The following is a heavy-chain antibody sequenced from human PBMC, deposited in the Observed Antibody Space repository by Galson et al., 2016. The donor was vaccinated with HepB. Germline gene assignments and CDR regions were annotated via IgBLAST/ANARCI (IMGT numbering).Heavy chain of an antibody. J-gene: IGHJ4*02. D-gene: IGHD1-20*01. Sequence: PALVKPTQTLTLTCTFSGFSLSTVGMCVSWIRQPPGKALEWLAPIYWDDDKRYSPSLKNRLTITKDTSKNQVVLTMTKMDPVHTATYFCAHRGITGVTDFDDWGPGTLVTVSS. V-gene: IGHV2-5*08. CDR1: GFSLSTVGMC. CDR3: AHRGITGVTDFDD. CDR2: IYWDDDK.